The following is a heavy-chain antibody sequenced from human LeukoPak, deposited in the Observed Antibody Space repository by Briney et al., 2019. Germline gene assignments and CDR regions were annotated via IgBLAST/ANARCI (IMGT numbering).Heavy chain of an antibody. V-gene: IGHV3-30*18. J-gene: IGHJ4*02. CDR2: ISYDGSNK. CDR3: AKDFRYGAAASYFDY. D-gene: IGHD6-25*01. CDR1: GFTFIRTFSTYG. Sequence: GGSLRLSCAASGFTFIRTFSTYGMHWVRQAPGKGLEWVAVISYDGSNKYYADSVKGRFTISRDNSKNTLYLQMNSLRAEDTAVYYCAKDFRYGAAASYFDYWGQGTLVTVSS.